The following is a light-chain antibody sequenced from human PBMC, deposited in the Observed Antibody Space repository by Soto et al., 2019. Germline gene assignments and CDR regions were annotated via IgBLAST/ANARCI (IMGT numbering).Light chain of an antibody. CDR2: GNS. Sequence: QSALTQPHSVSGAPGQRVTISCTGSSSNIGAGYDVHWYQQLPGTAPKLLIYGNSNRPSGVPDRFSGSKSGTSASLAITGLQAEDEADYYCQSYDSSLRVVFGGGTKLTVL. V-gene: IGLV1-40*01. CDR1: SSNIGAGYD. J-gene: IGLJ2*01. CDR3: QSYDSSLRVV.